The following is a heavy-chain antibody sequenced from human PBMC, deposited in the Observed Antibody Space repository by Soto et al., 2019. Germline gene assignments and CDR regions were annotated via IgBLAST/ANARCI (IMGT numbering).Heavy chain of an antibody. Sequence: QITLKESGPTLVKPTQTLTLTCTFSGFSLSTSGVGVGWIRQPPGKALEWLALIYWDDDKRYSPSLKSRLTIHKDTSKNQVVLTMTNMDPVDTATYYCAHSPRIPGPTLDEYFQHWGQGTLVTVSS. CDR2: IYWDDDK. CDR1: GFSLSTSGVG. J-gene: IGHJ1*01. D-gene: IGHD2-2*01. V-gene: IGHV2-5*02. CDR3: AHSPRIPGPTLDEYFQH.